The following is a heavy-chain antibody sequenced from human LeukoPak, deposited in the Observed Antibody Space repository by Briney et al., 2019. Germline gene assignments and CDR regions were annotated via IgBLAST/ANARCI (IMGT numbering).Heavy chain of an antibody. CDR3: AKLCDWNSIDF. D-gene: IGHD1-7*01. CDR1: GFTFSSYA. CDR2: ISSNSATM. Sequence: PGRSLRLSCAASGFTFSSYAMHWVRQAPGKGLEWVSGISSNSATMDYADSVKGRFTISRDNTKNSLYLQMNNLRPEDTALYYCAKLCDWNSIDFWGQGTLVTVSS. V-gene: IGHV3-9*01. J-gene: IGHJ4*02.